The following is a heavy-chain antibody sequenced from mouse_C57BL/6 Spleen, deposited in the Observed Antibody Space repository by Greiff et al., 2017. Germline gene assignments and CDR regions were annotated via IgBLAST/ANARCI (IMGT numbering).Heavy chain of an antibody. CDR1: GYSITSGYY. V-gene: IGHV3-6*01. CDR3: ASENYYGSSYGFAY. J-gene: IGHJ3*01. CDR2: ISYDGSN. Sequence: EVQLQQSGPGLVKPSQSLSLTCSVTGYSITSGYYWNWIRQFPGNKLEWMGYISYDGSNNYNPSLKNRNSITRDTSKNQFFLKLNSVTTEDTATYYCASENYYGSSYGFAYWGQGTLVTVSA. D-gene: IGHD1-1*01.